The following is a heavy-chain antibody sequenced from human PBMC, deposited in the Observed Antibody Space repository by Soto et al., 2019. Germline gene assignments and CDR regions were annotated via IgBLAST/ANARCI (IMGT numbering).Heavy chain of an antibody. V-gene: IGHV3-74*01. CDR2: INSDGSST. D-gene: IGHD3-3*01. CDR3: AREWRDFTIFGVVTPYYYYGMDV. CDR1: GFTFSSYW. Sequence: GGSLRLSCAASGFTFSSYWMHWVRQAPGKGLVWVSRINSDGSSTSYADSVKGRFTISRDNAKNTLYLQMNSLRAEDTAVYYCAREWRDFTIFGVVTPYYYYGMDVWGQGTTVTVSS. J-gene: IGHJ6*02.